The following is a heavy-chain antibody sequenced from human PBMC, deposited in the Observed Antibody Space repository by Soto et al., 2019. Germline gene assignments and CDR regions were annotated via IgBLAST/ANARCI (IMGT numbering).Heavy chain of an antibody. D-gene: IGHD2-15*01. CDR1: GYTFTTYA. V-gene: IGHV1-69*13. CDR3: ARDSYCSGGSCYSSLPYFDY. Sequence: SVKVSCKASGYTFTTYAIHWVRQAPGQRLEWMGGIIPIFGTANYAQKFQGRVTITADESTSTAYMELSSLRSEDTAVYYCARDSYCSGGSCYSSLPYFDYWGQGTLVTVSS. J-gene: IGHJ4*02. CDR2: IIPIFGTA.